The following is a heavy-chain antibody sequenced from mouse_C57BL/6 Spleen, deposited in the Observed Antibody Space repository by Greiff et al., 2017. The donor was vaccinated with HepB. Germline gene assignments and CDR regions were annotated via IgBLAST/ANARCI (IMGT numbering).Heavy chain of an antibody. D-gene: IGHD2-4*01. Sequence: EVKVEESGPGLVKPSQSLSLTCSVTGYSITSGYYWNWIRQFPGNKLEWMGYISYDGSNNYNPSLKNRISITRDTSKNQFFLKLNSVTTEDTATYYCARDNYDYGGDYWGQGTTLTVSS. CDR1: GYSITSGYY. CDR3: ARDNYDYGGDY. CDR2: ISYDGSN. V-gene: IGHV3-6*01. J-gene: IGHJ2*01.